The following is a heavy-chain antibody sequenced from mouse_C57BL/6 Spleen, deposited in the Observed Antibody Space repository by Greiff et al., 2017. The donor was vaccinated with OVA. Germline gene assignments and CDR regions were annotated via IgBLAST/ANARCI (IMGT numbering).Heavy chain of an antibody. D-gene: IGHD2-4*01. CDR2: IDPENGDT. V-gene: IGHV14-4*01. J-gene: IGHJ3*01. CDR3: TTGDYDYG. CDR1: GFNIKDDY. Sequence: VQLKQSGAELVRPGASVKLSCTASGFNIKDDYMHWVKQRPEQGLEWIGWIDPENGDTEYASKFQGKATITADTSSNTAYLQLSSLTSEDTAVYYCTTGDYDYGWGQGTLVTVSA.